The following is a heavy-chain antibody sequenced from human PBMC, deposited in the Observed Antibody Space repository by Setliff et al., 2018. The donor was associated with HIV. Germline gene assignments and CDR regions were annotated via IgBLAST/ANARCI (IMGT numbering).Heavy chain of an antibody. CDR1: GGSISSSSYY. CDR3: ARGHVYSSSWRKYYFDY. D-gene: IGHD6-13*01. Sequence: SETLSLTCTVSGGSISSSSYYWGWIRQPPGKGLEWIGSIYYSGSTYYNPSLKSRVTISVDTSKNQFSLKLSSVTAADTAVYFCARGHVYSSSWRKYYFDYWGQGTLVTVSS. J-gene: IGHJ4*02. V-gene: IGHV4-39*01. CDR2: IYYSGST.